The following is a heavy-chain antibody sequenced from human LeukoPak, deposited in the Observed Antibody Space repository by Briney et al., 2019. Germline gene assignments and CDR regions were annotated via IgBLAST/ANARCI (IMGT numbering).Heavy chain of an antibody. D-gene: IGHD3-16*02. Sequence: GGSLRLSCAASGFPFDDYGMSWVRQAPGKGLEWVSDITWSGGSTGYADSVKGRFTISRDSARDSLYLQMNSLRAEDTAFYYWSRSFRYRHSSRTFDFLGQGTLVTVSS. V-gene: IGHV3-20*04. CDR1: GFPFDDYG. CDR2: ITWSGGST. CDR3: SRSFRYRHSSRTFDF. J-gene: IGHJ4*02.